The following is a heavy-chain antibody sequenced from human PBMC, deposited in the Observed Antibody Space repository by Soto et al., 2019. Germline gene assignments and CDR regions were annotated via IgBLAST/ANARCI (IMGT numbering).Heavy chain of an antibody. CDR2: ISGSGGST. D-gene: IGHD3-3*01. CDR1: GFTFSSYA. J-gene: IGHJ6*02. Sequence: PGGSLRLSCAASGFTFSSYAMSWVRQAPGKGLEWVSAISGSGGSTYYADSVKGRFTISRDNSKNTLYLQMNSLRAEDTAVYYCAKDPEPYYDFWSGLYYGMDVWGQGTTVTVSS. CDR3: AKDPEPYYDFWSGLYYGMDV. V-gene: IGHV3-23*01.